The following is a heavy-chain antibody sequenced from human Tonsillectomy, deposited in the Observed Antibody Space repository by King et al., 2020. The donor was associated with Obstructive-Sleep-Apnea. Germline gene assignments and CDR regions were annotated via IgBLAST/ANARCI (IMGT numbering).Heavy chain of an antibody. CDR3: ARGRGIAVAGGGWESVDY. CDR2: ISAYNGNT. V-gene: IGHV1-18*01. J-gene: IGHJ4*02. D-gene: IGHD6-19*01. Sequence: VQLVQSGAEVKKPGASVKVSCKASGYTFTSYGISWVRQAPGQGLEWMGWISAYNGNTNYAQKLQGRVTMTTDTSTSTAYMELRSLRSDDTAVYYCARGRGIAVAGGGWESVDYWGQGTLVTVSS. CDR1: GYTFTSYG.